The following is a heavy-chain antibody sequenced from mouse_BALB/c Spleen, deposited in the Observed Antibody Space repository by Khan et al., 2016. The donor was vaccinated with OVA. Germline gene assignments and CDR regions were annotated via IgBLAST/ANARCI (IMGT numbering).Heavy chain of an antibody. V-gene: IGHV2-3*01. CDR1: GFSLSSNG. J-gene: IGHJ4*01. D-gene: IGHD2-13*01. Sequence: VQLQESGPGLVAPSQSLSITCTVPGFSLSSNGVSWVRQPPGKGLEWLGVIWGDGSTKYHSTLKSRLITSKDNSKSQVFLKLNSLQTDDTATYYCAKLTPDYYSMDYWGQGTTVTVSS. CDR2: IWGDGST. CDR3: AKLTPDYYSMDY.